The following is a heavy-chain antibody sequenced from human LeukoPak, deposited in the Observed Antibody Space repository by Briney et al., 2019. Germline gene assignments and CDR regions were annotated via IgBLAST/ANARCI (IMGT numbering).Heavy chain of an antibody. CDR1: GFTFSSYA. CDR3: AKTPRYCSSERCAAASRSSY. Sequence: PGGSLRLSCAASGFTFSSYAMSWVRQAPGKGLEWVSAISGSGGSTYYADSVKGRFTISRDNSKNTLYLQMNSLRAEDTAVYFCAKTPRYCSSERCAAASRSSYWGQGTLVTVSS. V-gene: IGHV3-23*01. J-gene: IGHJ4*02. D-gene: IGHD2-2*01. CDR2: ISGSGGST.